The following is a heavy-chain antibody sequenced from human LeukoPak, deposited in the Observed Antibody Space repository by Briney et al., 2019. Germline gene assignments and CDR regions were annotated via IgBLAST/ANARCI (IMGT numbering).Heavy chain of an antibody. CDR2: ISYDGSEK. CDR3: AKDGGATPYYMDV. J-gene: IGHJ6*03. V-gene: IGHV3-30*04. D-gene: IGHD3-16*01. Sequence: GRSLRLSCAASGFTFISYAMHWVRQAPGKGLEWVAVISYDGSEKYYADSVKDRFTISRDNAKNSLYLQMNSLRAEDTALYYCAKDGGATPYYMDVWGKGTTVTISS. CDR1: GFTFISYA.